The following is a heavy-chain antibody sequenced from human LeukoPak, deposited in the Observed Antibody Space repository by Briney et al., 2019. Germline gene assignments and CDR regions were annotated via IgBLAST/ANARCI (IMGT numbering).Heavy chain of an antibody. CDR2: IKQDGSEK. J-gene: IGHJ4*02. CDR3: ARESSTPSYVDY. D-gene: IGHD6-6*01. Sequence: GGSLRLSCAASGFTFSSCWMSWVRQAPGKGLEWVANIKQDGSEKYYVDSVKGRFTISRDNAKNSLYLQMNSLRAEDTAVYYCARESSTPSYVDYWGQGTLVTVSS. CDR1: GFTFSSCW. V-gene: IGHV3-7*01.